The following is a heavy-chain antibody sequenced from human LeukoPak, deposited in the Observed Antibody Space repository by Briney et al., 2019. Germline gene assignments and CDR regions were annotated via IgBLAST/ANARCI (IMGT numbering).Heavy chain of an antibody. D-gene: IGHD4-17*01. J-gene: IGHJ4*02. CDR3: ARVHPYGDYAPLDY. V-gene: IGHV3-66*02. Sequence: GGSLRLSCAASGFSVSTGYVSWVRQAPGKGLEWVSVVHDAGQIHYADSVKGRFTISRDNSKNTLYLQMNSLRAEDTAVYYCARVHPYGDYAPLDYWGQGTLVTVSS. CDR2: VHDAGQI. CDR1: GFSVSTGY.